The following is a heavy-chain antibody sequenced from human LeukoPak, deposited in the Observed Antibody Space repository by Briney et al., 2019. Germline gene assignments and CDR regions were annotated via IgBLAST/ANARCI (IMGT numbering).Heavy chain of an antibody. V-gene: IGHV4-34*01. CDR3: ARVLSVVRGVIFSFENWFDP. J-gene: IGHJ5*02. CDR1: GGSFSGYY. D-gene: IGHD3-10*01. CDR2: INHSGST. Sequence: SETLSLTCAVNGGSFSGYYWSWIRQPPGKGLEWIGEINHSGSTNYNPSLKSRVTISVDTSKNQFSLKLSSVTAADTAVYYCARVLSVVRGVIFSFENWFDPWGQGTLVTVSS.